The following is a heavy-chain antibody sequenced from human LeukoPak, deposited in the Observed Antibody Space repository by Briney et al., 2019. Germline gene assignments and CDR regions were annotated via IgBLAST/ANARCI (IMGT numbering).Heavy chain of an antibody. V-gene: IGHV4-39*07. CDR1: GGSISSSNYY. Sequence: SETLSLTCTVSGGSISSSNYYWGWIRQPPGKGLEWIGEINHSGSTNYNPSLKSRVTISVDTSKNQFSLKLSSVTAADTAVYYCARVADTAMVKSYYYYYYMDVWGKGTTVTVSS. J-gene: IGHJ6*03. CDR3: ARVADTAMVKSYYYYYYMDV. CDR2: INHSGST. D-gene: IGHD5-18*01.